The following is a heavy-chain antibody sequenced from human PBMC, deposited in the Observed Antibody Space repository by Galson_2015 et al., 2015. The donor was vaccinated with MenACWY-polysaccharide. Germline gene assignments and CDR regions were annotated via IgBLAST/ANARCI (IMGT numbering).Heavy chain of an antibody. D-gene: IGHD2/OR15-2a*01. V-gene: IGHV3-53*01. J-gene: IGHJ4*02. CDR1: GFSVSTKY. CDR3: AREAPFLGLDS. CDR2: IYSAGST. Sequence: SLRLSCAASGFSVSTKYMSWVRQAPGRGLEWVSSIYSAGSTFYADSVKGRLTISRDISENTVYLQMNSLTAEDTAVYYCAREAPFLGLDSWGQGTLVTVSS.